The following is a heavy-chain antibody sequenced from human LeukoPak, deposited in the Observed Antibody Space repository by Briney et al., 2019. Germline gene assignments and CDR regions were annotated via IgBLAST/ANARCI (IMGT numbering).Heavy chain of an antibody. J-gene: IGHJ4*02. CDR2: INPNSGGT. Sequence: ASVKVSCKASGYTFTGYCMHWVRQAPGQGLEWMGWINPNSGGTNYAQKFQGRVTMTRDTSISTAYMELSRLRSDDTAVYYCARALTQSSIAATLDYWGQGTLVTVSS. CDR3: ARALTQSSIAATLDY. D-gene: IGHD6-6*01. V-gene: IGHV1-2*02. CDR1: GYTFTGYC.